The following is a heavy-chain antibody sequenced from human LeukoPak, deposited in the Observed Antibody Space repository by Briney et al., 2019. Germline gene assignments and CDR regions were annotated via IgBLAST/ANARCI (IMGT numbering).Heavy chain of an antibody. J-gene: IGHJ5*02. V-gene: IGHV3-74*01. CDR2: INSDGSST. Sequence: GGSLRLSCAASGFTFSSYWMHWVRQAPGKGLVWVSRINSDGSSTSYADSVKGRFTISRDNAKNTLYLQMNSLRAEDTAVYYCARGLDYYESSGYYSGLNWFDPWGQGTLVTVSS. CDR1: GFTFSSYW. D-gene: IGHD3-22*01. CDR3: ARGLDYYESSGYYSGLNWFDP.